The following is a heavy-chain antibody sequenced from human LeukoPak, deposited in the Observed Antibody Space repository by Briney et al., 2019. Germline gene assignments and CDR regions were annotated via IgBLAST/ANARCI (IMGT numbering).Heavy chain of an antibody. D-gene: IGHD2-2*01. CDR1: GFTFSSFS. CDR2: ISSSSSSI. V-gene: IGHV3-48*01. Sequence: GGSLRLSCAASGFTFSSFSMNWVRQAPGKGLEWVSYISSSSSSIYYADSVKGRFTISRDNAKNSLYLQMNSLRAEDTAVYYCARDPRGSTSCYDYWGQGTLVTVSS. J-gene: IGHJ4*02. CDR3: ARDPRGSTSCYDY.